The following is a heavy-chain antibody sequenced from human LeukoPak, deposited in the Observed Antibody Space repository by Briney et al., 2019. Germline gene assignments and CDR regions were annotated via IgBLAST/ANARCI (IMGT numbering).Heavy chain of an antibody. CDR3: ARGEYGLFDY. D-gene: IGHD2/OR15-2a*01. CDR2: IYYGGST. Sequence: SETLSLTCTVSGGSISGGSYYWSWIRQPPGKGLEWIGYIYYGGSTKYNLSLKSRVTLSVDTSKNQLSLKLSSVTAADTAVYYCARGEYGLFDYWGQGTLVTVSS. V-gene: IGHV4-61*01. CDR1: GGSISGGSYY. J-gene: IGHJ4*02.